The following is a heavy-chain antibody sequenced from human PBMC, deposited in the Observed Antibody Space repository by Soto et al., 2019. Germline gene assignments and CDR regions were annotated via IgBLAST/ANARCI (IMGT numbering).Heavy chain of an antibody. V-gene: IGHV5-10-1*01. CDR3: ARLVVAATHYYYYGMDV. CDR2: IDPSDSYT. J-gene: IGHJ6*02. D-gene: IGHD2-15*01. CDR1: GYSFTSYW. Sequence: GESLKISCKGSGYSFTSYWISWVRQMPGKGLEWMGRIDPSDSYTNYSPSFQGHVTISADKSISTAYLQWSSLKASDTAMYYCARLVVAATHYYYYGMDVWGQGTTVTVS.